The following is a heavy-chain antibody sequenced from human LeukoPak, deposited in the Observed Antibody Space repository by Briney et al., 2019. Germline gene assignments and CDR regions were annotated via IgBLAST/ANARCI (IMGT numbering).Heavy chain of an antibody. V-gene: IGHV4-34*01. D-gene: IGHD6-19*01. CDR1: GGCFSGYY. CDR3: ARGGGSRGWYLDY. J-gene: IGHJ4*02. CDR2: VNHSGST. Sequence: PSETPSLTCAVYGGCFSGYYWSWIRQAPGEGLEWIGEVNHSGSTNCKPSLKSRVTISVDTSKNQFSLELSSVTAADTAVYYCARGGGSRGWYLDYWGQGTLVTVSS.